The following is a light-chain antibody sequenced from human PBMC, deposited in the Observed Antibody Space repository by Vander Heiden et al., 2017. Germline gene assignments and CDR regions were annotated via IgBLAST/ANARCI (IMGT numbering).Light chain of an antibody. J-gene: IGKJ4*01. Sequence: VLTQSPGTLSLSPGERATLSCRASQSVSSSYLAWYQQKPGQAPRLLIYGASSRATGIPDRFSGSGSGTDFTLTISRLEPEDFAVYYCQQYGSSPPLTFGGGTKVEIK. CDR3: QQYGSSPPLT. CDR2: GAS. V-gene: IGKV3-20*01. CDR1: QSVSSSY.